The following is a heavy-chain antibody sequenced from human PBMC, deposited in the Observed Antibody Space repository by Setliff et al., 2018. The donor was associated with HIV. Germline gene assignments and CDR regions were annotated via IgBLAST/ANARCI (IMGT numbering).Heavy chain of an antibody. CDR1: GFTFSSYW. CDR2: IKQDGNEE. D-gene: IGHD5-12*01. J-gene: IGHJ3*01. Sequence: LRLSCSASGFTFSSYWMTWVRQPPGKGLEWVANIKQDGNEEDYLDSVKGRFTISRDNAKNSLYLQMNTLRAEDSAVYYCVKSQSQWLRFDVFDLWGQGTMGTVSS. V-gene: IGHV3-7*05. CDR3: VKSQSQWLRFDVFDL.